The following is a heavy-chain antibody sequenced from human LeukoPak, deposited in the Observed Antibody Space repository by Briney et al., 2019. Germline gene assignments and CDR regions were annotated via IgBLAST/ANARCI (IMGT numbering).Heavy chain of an antibody. J-gene: IGHJ5*02. V-gene: IGHV1-18*01. Sequence: GASVKVSCKASGYTFSNYGISWVRQAPGQGLEWRGWISGDTGNANYAQNLQGRVTMTTDTSTRTAYMALRSLSSDDTAVYYCARVPRVPAAIDQNWFDPWGQGTLVTVSS. CDR1: GYTFSNYG. D-gene: IGHD2-2*02. CDR3: ARVPRVPAAIDQNWFDP. CDR2: ISGDTGNA.